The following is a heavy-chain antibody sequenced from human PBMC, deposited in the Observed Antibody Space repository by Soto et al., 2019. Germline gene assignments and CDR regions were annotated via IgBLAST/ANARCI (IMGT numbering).Heavy chain of an antibody. V-gene: IGHV3-7*01. Sequence: EVQLVESGGGLVQPGGSLRVSCAASEFTFSSYWMTWVRQVPGKGLEWVANIKRDGSEKYYVDSVRGRFTISRDNALDALYRHMKSLRVEDTAVSDCAGAELLPECSGARCYVDYLGQGALVSVCS. D-gene: IGHD2-2*01. CDR3: AGAELLPECSGARCYVDY. CDR1: EFTFSSYW. J-gene: IGHJ4*02. CDR2: IKRDGSEK.